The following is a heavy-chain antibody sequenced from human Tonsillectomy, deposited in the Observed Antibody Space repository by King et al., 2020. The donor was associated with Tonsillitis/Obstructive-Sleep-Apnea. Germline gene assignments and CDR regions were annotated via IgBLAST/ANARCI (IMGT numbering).Heavy chain of an antibody. CDR3: VRAVVSPGEAFDY. D-gene: IGHD2-2*01. V-gene: IGHV3-48*02. Sequence: VQLVESGGGLVQPGGSLRLSCVASGFTFSWYSMDWVRQAPGKGLEWVSHISGSSSTIYYADSVKGRFTTSRDSANNSLYLQMNSLRDEDTAVYYCVRAVVSPGEAFDYWGQGTLVTVSS. CDR1: GFTFSWYS. J-gene: IGHJ4*02. CDR2: ISGSSSTI.